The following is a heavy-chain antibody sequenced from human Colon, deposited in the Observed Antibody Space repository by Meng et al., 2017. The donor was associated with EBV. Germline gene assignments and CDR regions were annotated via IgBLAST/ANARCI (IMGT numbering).Heavy chain of an antibody. CDR2: IYHSGST. J-gene: IGHJ5*02. CDR3: ARDMTTVTNT. CDR1: GASISSGNW. D-gene: IGHD4-17*01. Sequence: QVQVQESGPGLVKPSXXXXLTCVVSGASISSGNWWNWVRQPPGKGLEWIGDIYHSGSTNYNPSLKSRVTISVDTSKNQFSLKLSSVTAAETAVYYCARDMTTVTNTWGQGTLVTVSS. V-gene: IGHV4-4*02.